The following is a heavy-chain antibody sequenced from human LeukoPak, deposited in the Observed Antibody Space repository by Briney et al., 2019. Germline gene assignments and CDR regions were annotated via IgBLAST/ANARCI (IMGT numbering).Heavy chain of an antibody. Sequence: ASVKVSCKASGYTFTGYYMHWVRQAPGQALEWMGWINPNRGGTNYAQKFQGRVTRTRDTSISTAYMELSRLRADDTAVYYCARVLGGSYASGAFDIWGQGTMVTVSS. CDR3: ARVLGGSYASGAFDI. V-gene: IGHV1-2*02. J-gene: IGHJ3*02. D-gene: IGHD1-26*01. CDR2: INPNRGGT. CDR1: GYTFTGYY.